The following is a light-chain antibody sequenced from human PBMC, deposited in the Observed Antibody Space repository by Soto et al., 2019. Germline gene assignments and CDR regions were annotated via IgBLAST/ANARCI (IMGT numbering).Light chain of an antibody. CDR2: DVS. V-gene: IGLV2-14*01. CDR3: SSYASGSSVV. Sequence: QSALTQPASVSGSPGQSITISCTGTSSDVGGYNFVSWYQQYPGKAPKIMIYDVSNRPSGVSNRFTGSKSGNTASLTISGLQAEDEADNYCSSYASGSSVVFGGGIKLTVL. J-gene: IGLJ2*01. CDR1: SSDVGGYNF.